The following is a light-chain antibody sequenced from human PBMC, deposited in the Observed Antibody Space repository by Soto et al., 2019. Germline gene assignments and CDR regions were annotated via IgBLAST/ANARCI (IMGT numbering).Light chain of an antibody. J-gene: IGKJ4*01. CDR1: QSVSSSF. V-gene: IGKV3-20*01. Sequence: EIVLTQSPGTLSLSPGERATLSCRASQSVSSSFLAWYQQKVGQAPRLLIYGASSRATGIPDRFSGSGSGTDFTLTISRLEPEDVAVYYCQQYYRTPRLTFGGGTKVEIK. CDR3: QQYYRTPRLT. CDR2: GAS.